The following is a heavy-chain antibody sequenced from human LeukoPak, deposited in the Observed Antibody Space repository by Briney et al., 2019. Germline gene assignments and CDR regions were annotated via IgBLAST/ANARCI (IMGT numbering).Heavy chain of an antibody. CDR1: GYTFTSYD. Sequence: ASVKVSCKASGYTFTSYDINWVRKATGQGLEWMGWMNPNSGNTGYAQKFQGRVTMTRNTSISTAYMELSSLRSEDTAVYYCACPGTNRYGDLDYWGQGTLVTVSS. CDR2: MNPNSGNT. CDR3: ACPGTNRYGDLDY. V-gene: IGHV1-8*01. J-gene: IGHJ4*02. D-gene: IGHD4-17*01.